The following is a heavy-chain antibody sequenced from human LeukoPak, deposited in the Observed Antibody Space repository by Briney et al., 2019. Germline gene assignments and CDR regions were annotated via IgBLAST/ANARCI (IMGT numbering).Heavy chain of an antibody. Sequence: GGSLRLSCAASGFTFSNAWMSWVRQAPGKGLEWVGRIKSKTDGGTTDYAAPVKGRFTISRDDSKNTLYLQMNSLKTEDTAVYYCTTGYCSSTSCSISGDYWGQGTLVTVSS. J-gene: IGHJ4*02. CDR2: IKSKTDGGTT. CDR1: GFTFSNAW. V-gene: IGHV3-15*01. D-gene: IGHD2-2*01. CDR3: TTGYCSSTSCSISGDY.